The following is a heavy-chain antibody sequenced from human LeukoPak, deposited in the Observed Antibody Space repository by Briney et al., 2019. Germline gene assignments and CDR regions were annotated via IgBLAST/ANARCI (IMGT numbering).Heavy chain of an antibody. CDR2: ISGSGGST. CDR3: AKDGPDDFWTGYDY. J-gene: IGHJ4*02. CDR1: GFTFSSYA. V-gene: IGHV3-23*01. Sequence: GGSLRLSCAASGFTFSSYAMSWVRQAPGKGLEWVSAISGSGGSTYYADSVKGRFTISRDNSKNTLCLQMNSLRAEDTAVYYCAKDGPDDFWTGYDYWGQGTLVTVSS. D-gene: IGHD3-3*01.